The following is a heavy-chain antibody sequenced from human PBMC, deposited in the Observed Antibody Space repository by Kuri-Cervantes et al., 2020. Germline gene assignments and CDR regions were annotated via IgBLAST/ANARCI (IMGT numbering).Heavy chain of an antibody. CDR2: MNPNSGNT. CDR3: ARSEVCGGDCYLDY. J-gene: IGHJ4*02. CDR1: GYTFTSYD. D-gene: IGHD2-21*02. Sequence: ASVKVSCKASGYTFTSYDINWVRQATGQGLEWMGWMNPNSGNTGYAQKFQGRVTMTRNTSISTAYMELSSLRSEDTAVYYYARSEVCGGDCYLDYWGQGTLVTVSS. V-gene: IGHV1-8*01.